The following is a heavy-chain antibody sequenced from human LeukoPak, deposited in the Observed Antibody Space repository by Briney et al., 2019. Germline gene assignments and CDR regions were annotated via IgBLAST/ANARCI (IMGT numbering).Heavy chain of an antibody. CDR1: GFTFSSYA. CDR2: VRDSGGAT. V-gene: IGHV3-23*01. J-gene: IGHJ6*02. Sequence: GGSLRLSCAASGFTFSSYAMTWVRQAPGKGLEWVSSVRDSGGATYYADSVKGRFTISRDNSKNTLYLQMNSLRAEDTAVYYCAKDRVGYSSSSGRGMDVWGQGTTVTVSS. D-gene: IGHD6-6*01. CDR3: AKDRVGYSSSSGRGMDV.